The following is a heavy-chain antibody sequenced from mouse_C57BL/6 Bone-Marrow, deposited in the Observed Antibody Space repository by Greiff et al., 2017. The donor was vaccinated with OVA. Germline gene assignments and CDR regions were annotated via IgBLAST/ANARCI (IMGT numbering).Heavy chain of an antibody. Sequence: VQLQQSGTVLARPGASVKMSCKTSGYTFTSYWMHWVKQRPGQGLEWIGAIYPGNSDTSYNQKFKGKAKLTAVTSASTAYMELSSLTNEDSAVYYCTRFRYYGSSSWFAYWGQGTLVTVSA. CDR3: TRFRYYGSSSWFAY. CDR2: IYPGNSDT. V-gene: IGHV1-5*01. CDR1: GYTFTSYW. J-gene: IGHJ3*01. D-gene: IGHD1-1*01.